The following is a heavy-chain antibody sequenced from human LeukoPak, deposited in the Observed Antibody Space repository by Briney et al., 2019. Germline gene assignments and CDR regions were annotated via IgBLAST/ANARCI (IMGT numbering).Heavy chain of an antibody. J-gene: IGHJ4*02. V-gene: IGHV4-59*08. D-gene: IGHD6-13*01. CDR2: IYYSGNT. CDR1: GGSISSHY. CDR3: ARHDRPIAAAGTEVFDY. Sequence: SETLSLTCTVSGGSISSHYWSWIRQPPGKGLEWIGYIYYSGNTNYNSSLKSRVTISVDTSKNQFSLKLSSVTAADTAVYYCARHDRPIAAAGTEVFDYWGQGTLVTVSS.